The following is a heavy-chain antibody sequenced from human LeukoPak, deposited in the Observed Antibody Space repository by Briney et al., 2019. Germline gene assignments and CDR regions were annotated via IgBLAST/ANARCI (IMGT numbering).Heavy chain of an antibody. CDR2: IYYSGST. CDR3: ARDLPDSSGWYPDAFDI. CDR1: GGSTSSYY. J-gene: IGHJ3*02. V-gene: IGHV4-59*01. D-gene: IGHD6-19*01. Sequence: KPSETLSLTCTVSGGSTSSYYWSWIRQPPGKGLEWIGYIYYSGSTNYNPSLKSRVTISVDTSKNQFSLKLSSVTAADTAVYYCARDLPDSSGWYPDAFDIWGQGTMVTVSS.